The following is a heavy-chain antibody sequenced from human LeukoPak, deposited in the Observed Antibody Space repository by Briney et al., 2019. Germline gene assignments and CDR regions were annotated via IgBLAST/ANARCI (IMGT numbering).Heavy chain of an antibody. CDR2: IYYRGST. V-gene: IGHV4-31*03. J-gene: IGHJ5*02. CDR1: GGSISSGGYY. Sequence: SETLSLTCTVSGGSISSGGYYWSWIRQHPGKGLEWIGYIYYRGSTYYNPSLKSRVTISVDTSTNQFSLKLSSVTAADTAVYYCARECRGTTNWFDPWGQGTLVTVSS. D-gene: IGHD1-7*01. CDR3: ARECRGTTNWFDP.